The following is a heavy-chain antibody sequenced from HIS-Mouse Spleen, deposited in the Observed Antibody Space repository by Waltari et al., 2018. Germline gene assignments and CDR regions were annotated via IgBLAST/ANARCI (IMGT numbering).Heavy chain of an antibody. CDR1: GFSLSTSGMC. J-gene: IGHJ4*02. V-gene: IGHV2-70*15. Sequence: QVTLRESGPALVKPTQTLTLTCTFSGFSLSTSGMCVSWIRQPPGKALEWLARIDWEDDKYYSPSLKTRLTISKDTSKNQVVLTMTNMDPVDTATYYCARIAEGYSSGWYAFDYWGQGTLVTVSS. D-gene: IGHD6-19*01. CDR3: ARIAEGYSSGWYAFDY. CDR2: IDWEDDK.